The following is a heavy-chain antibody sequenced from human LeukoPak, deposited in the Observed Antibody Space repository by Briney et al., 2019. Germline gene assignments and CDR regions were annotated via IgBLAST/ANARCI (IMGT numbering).Heavy chain of an antibody. CDR3: AKSIEGSGSYYNSYFDY. J-gene: IGHJ4*02. V-gene: IGHV3-9*01. CDR1: GFTFDDYA. CDR2: ISWNSGSI. Sequence: GGSLRLSCAASGFTFDDYAMHWVRQAPGKGLEWVSAISWNSGSIGYADSVKGRFTISRDNAKNSLYLQMNSLRAEDTAFYYCAKSIEGSGSYYNSYFDYWGPGTLVTVSS. D-gene: IGHD3-10*01.